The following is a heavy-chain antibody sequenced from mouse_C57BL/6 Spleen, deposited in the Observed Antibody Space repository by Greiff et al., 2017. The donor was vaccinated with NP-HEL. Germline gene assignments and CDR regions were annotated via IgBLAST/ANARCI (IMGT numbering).Heavy chain of an antibody. Sequence: QVQLQQPGAELVKPGASVTLSSKASGYTFTSYWMHWVKQRPGRGLEWIGRIDPNSGGTKYNEKFKSKATLTVDKHSSTAYMQLSSLTSEDSAVYYCARSSGDYYAMDYWGQGTSVTVSS. CDR3: ARSSGDYYAMDY. CDR2: IDPNSGGT. D-gene: IGHD3-1*01. J-gene: IGHJ4*01. CDR1: GYTFTSYW. V-gene: IGHV1-62-3*01.